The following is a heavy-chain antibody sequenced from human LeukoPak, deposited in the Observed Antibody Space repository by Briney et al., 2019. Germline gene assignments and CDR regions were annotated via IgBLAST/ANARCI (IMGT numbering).Heavy chain of an antibody. V-gene: IGHV3-74*01. CDR3: ARDMWGTFDY. D-gene: IGHD7-27*01. J-gene: IGHJ4*02. CDR2: VSPDGSDT. Sequence: GGSLRLSCAASGFTFCSFWMHWGRQAPGKGLVWVSRVSPDGSDTTYADSVKGRFTISRDNAKNTLYLQMSSLRAEDTAVYYCARDMWGTFDYWGQGALVTVSS. CDR1: GFTFCSFW.